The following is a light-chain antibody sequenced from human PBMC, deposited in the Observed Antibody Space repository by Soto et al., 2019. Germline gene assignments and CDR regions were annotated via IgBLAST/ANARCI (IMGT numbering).Light chain of an antibody. CDR2: EDS. CDR1: RSDIGSYNY. J-gene: IGLJ3*02. V-gene: IGLV2-23*02. Sequence: QSALTQPASVSGSPGQSITISCSGTRSDIGSYNYVAWYQQFPGKTPKLMIYEDSARPSGISNRFSGSKSGDTASLTISRLQAEDEAHYYCCSYAGSTTFVFGGGTKVTVL. CDR3: CSYAGSTTFV.